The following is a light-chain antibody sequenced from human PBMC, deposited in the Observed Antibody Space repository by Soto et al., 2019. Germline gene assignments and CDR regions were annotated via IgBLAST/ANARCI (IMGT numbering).Light chain of an antibody. CDR1: QSVSSSF. J-gene: IGKJ2*01. CDR3: QQYGSSAYT. Sequence: EIVLTQSPGTLSLSPGERATLSCRASQSVSSSFLAWYLQRPGQAPMLLIYGASSRAAGVPDRFSGSGSGTDFSLTISRLEPEDFAVYYCQQYGSSAYTFGQGTKLEIK. V-gene: IGKV3-20*01. CDR2: GAS.